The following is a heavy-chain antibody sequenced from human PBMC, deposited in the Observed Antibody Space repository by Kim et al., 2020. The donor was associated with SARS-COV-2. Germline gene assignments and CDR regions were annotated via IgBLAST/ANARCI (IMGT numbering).Heavy chain of an antibody. V-gene: IGHV4-34*01. CDR3: ASDFRVVAATYYYYGVDV. J-gene: IGHJ6*01. Sequence: SETLSLTCAVDGGSCSGYYWSWIRQTPGKGLEWIGESNHSGSTIYNPSLMSRVTISVDTSKNQFSLKLSSVTAADTDVYYCASDFRVVAATYYYYGVDV. CDR1: GGSCSGYY. CDR2: SNHSGST. D-gene: IGHD2-15*01.